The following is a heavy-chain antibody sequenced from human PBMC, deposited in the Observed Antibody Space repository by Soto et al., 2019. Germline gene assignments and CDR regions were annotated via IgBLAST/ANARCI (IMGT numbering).Heavy chain of an antibody. CDR1: GYSFTTYG. J-gene: IGHJ6*02. Sequence: QVQLVQSRSEVQKPGASVKVSCKTSGYSFTTYGISWVRQAPGQGLEWMGWISGYNGNTNYAQKLQGRVTMTTDTSTSTAYMELRSLRSDDTAVYYCAREGPAPYYYYGMDVWGQGSTVTVSS. CDR2: ISGYNGNT. CDR3: AREGPAPYYYYGMDV. V-gene: IGHV1-18*01.